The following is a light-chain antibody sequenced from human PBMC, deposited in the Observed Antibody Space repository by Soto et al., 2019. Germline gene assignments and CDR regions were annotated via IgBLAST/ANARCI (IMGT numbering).Light chain of an antibody. CDR3: LSGHSRP. V-gene: IGKV1-12*02. CDR1: QGLSSY. Sequence: DIQMTQSPSSVSASVGDRVTITCRASQGLSSYLAWYQQKPGKAPKLLIYAAYNLQSGVPSTFSGRGAGTDFHLTISSLPPEVFGTYFCLSGHSRPFGGGTKVEIK. J-gene: IGKJ4*01. CDR2: AAY.